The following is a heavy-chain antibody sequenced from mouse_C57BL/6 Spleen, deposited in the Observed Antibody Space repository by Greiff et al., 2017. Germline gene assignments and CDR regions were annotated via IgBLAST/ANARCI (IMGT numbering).Heavy chain of an antibody. J-gene: IGHJ2*01. Sequence: VQLQQSGPELVKPGASVKISCKASGYAFSSSWMNWVKQRPGKGLEWIGRIYPGDGDTNYNGKFKGKATLTADKSSSTAYMQLSSLTSEDSAVYFCARWSDYYGSSYGDWGQGTTLTVSS. D-gene: IGHD1-1*01. CDR1: GYAFSSSW. CDR3: ARWSDYYGSSYGD. CDR2: IYPGDGDT. V-gene: IGHV1-82*01.